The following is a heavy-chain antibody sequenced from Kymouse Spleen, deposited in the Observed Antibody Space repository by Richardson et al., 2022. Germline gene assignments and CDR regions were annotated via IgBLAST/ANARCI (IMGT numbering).Heavy chain of an antibody. CDR1: GFTFSSYD. CDR2: IGTAGDT. D-gene: IGHD1-7*01. CDR3: ARAYPGTIFDY. J-gene: IGHJ4*02. V-gene: IGHV3-13*01. Sequence: EVQLVESGGGLVQPGGSLRLSCAASGFTFSSYDMHWVRQATGKGLEWVSAIGTAGDTYYPGSVKGRFTISRENAKNSLYLQMNSLRAGDTAVYYCARAYPGTIFDYWGQGTLVTVSS.